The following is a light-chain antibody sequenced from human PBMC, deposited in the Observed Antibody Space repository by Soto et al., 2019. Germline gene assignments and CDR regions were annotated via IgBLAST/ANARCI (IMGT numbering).Light chain of an antibody. CDR3: CSYAGSYTEV. J-gene: IGLJ2*01. V-gene: IGLV2-11*01. CDR2: DVS. CDR1: SSDVGGYNY. Sequence: QSVLTQPRSVSGSPGQSVTISCTGTSSDVGGYNYVSWYQQHPGKAPKLMIYDVSKRPSGVPDRFSSSKSGNTASLTISGLQAEDEADYYCCSYAGSYTEVFGGGTQLTVL.